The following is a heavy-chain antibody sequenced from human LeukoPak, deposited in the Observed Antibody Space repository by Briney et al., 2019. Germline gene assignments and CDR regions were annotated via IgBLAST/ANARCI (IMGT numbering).Heavy chain of an antibody. D-gene: IGHD1-7*01. J-gene: IGHJ4*02. CDR1: GGSIRSSNW. CDR2: IYHSGST. Sequence: PSETLSLTCAVSGGSIRSSNWWSWVRQPPGKGLEWIGEIYHSGSTNYNPSLKSRVTISVDTSKNQFSLKLSSVTAADTAVYYCAGSRYNWNYALDYWGQGTLVTVSS. V-gene: IGHV4-4*02. CDR3: AGSRYNWNYALDY.